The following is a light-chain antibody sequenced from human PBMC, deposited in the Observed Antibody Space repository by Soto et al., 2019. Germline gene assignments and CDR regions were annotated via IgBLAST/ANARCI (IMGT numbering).Light chain of an antibody. CDR2: DVS. Sequence: QSALAQSASVSGSPGQSITISCTGTSSDVGAFNYVSWYQQHPGKAPKLILYDVSNRPSGVSNRFSGSKSGNTASLTISGLLAEDEADYYCSSYTRSHAFVFGTGTKVTVL. J-gene: IGLJ1*01. CDR1: SSDVGAFNY. CDR3: SSYTRSHAFV. V-gene: IGLV2-14*03.